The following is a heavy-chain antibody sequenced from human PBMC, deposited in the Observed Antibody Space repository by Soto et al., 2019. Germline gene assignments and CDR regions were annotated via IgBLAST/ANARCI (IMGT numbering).Heavy chain of an antibody. J-gene: IGHJ4*02. Sequence: GASVKVSCKAPADTFTSYYIHWVRQAPGHGLEWMGIINPNGGSTRFAQTFQGRITMTTDTSTSTVYMELRSLRSEDTAMYYCARLMRWLQQGFDYWGQGTLVTVSS. CDR2: INPNGGST. CDR3: ARLMRWLQQGFDY. V-gene: IGHV1-46*01. CDR1: ADTFTSYY. D-gene: IGHD5-12*01.